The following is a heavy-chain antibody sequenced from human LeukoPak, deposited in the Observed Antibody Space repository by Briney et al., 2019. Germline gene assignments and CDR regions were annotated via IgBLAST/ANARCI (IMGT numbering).Heavy chain of an antibody. CDR3: AKYGPQDSGSSHFDY. CDR1: GLTVSVNY. Sequence: GGSLRLSCAVSGLTVSVNYMTWVRQAPGKGLEWVSVIYAGGSTFHAGSVKGRFTTSRDNSKNTLFLQMNSLRAEDTAIYYCAKYGPQDSGSSHFDYWGQGALVTVSS. D-gene: IGHD1-26*01. CDR2: IYAGGST. V-gene: IGHV3-53*01. J-gene: IGHJ4*02.